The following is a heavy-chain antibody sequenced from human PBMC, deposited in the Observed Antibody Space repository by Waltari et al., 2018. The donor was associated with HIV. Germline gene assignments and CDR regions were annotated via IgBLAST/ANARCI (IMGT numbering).Heavy chain of an antibody. J-gene: IGHJ4*02. V-gene: IGHV3-30*02. CDR3: AKEPDYGDYYFDY. Sequence: QVQLVESGGGVVQPGGSLRLSCAASGFTFSSYGLHWVRQAPGKGRGGVAFIRYGGNNKYYADSVKGRFTISRDNSKNTLYLQMNSLRAEDTAVYYCAKEPDYGDYYFDYWGQGTLVTVSS. D-gene: IGHD4-17*01. CDR2: IRYGGNNK. CDR1: GFTFSSYG.